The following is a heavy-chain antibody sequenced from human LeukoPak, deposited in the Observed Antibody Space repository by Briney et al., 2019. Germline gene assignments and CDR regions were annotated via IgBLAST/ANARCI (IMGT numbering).Heavy chain of an antibody. J-gene: IGHJ5*02. CDR2: IYTSGST. CDR1: GGSTSSGSYY. CDR3: ARENDTYYYDSSGYYYNWFDP. V-gene: IGHV4-61*02. Sequence: SETLSLTCTVSGGSTSSGSYYWSWIRQPAGKGLEWIGRIYTSGSTNYNPSLKSRVTISVDTSKNQFSLKLSSVTAADTAVYYCARENDTYYYDSSGYYYNWFDPWGQGTLVTVSS. D-gene: IGHD3-22*01.